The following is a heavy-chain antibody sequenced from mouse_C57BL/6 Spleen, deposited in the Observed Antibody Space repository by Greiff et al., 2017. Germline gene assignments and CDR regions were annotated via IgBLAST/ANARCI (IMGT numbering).Heavy chain of an antibody. CDR1: GYTFTSYW. CDR2: IYPSDSET. V-gene: IGHV1-61*01. CDR3: ARGEGNTGFAG. Sequence: QVQLQQPGAELVRPGSSVKLSCKASGYTFTSYWMAWVQQRPGQGLEWIGNIYPSDSETHYNQKFKDKATLTVDKSSSTAYMQISSLTSEDSAVYYCARGEGNTGFAGRGTGTLVTVSA. J-gene: IGHJ3*01.